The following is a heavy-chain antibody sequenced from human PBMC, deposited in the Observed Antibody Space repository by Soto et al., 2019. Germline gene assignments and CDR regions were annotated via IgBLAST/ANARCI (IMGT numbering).Heavy chain of an antibody. CDR2: IYSGGST. CDR3: ATRYCTNGVCSTNAFDI. D-gene: IGHD2-8*01. CDR1: GFTVSSNY. V-gene: IGHV3-53*04. J-gene: IGHJ3*02. Sequence: GGSLRLSCAASGFTVSSNYMSWVRQAPGKGLEWVSVIYSGGSTYYADSVKGRFTISRHNSKNTLYLQMNSLRAEDTAVYYCATRYCTNGVCSTNAFDIWGQGTMVTVSS.